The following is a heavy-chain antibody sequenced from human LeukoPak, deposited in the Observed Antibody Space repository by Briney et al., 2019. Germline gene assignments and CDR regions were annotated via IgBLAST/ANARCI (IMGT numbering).Heavy chain of an antibody. Sequence: LPGGSLRLSCTVSGFTFKTYWMHGVRQTPGKGLVWIARINTDGSATNYADFVKGRITISRDNAQNTVYLQMNGLRVKDTAKYYCARDSALVRVACHKWGRGTLVAVSS. V-gene: IGHV3-74*01. J-gene: IGHJ4*02. CDR1: GFTFKTYW. CDR2: INTDGSAT. CDR3: ARDSALVRVACHK. D-gene: IGHD4-23*01.